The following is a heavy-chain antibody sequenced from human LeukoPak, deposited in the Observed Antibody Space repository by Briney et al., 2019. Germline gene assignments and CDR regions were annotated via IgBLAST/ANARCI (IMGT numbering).Heavy chain of an antibody. CDR1: GFTFSSFS. D-gene: IGHD1-26*01. J-gene: IGHJ6*03. CDR2: IRSTSTTI. Sequence: GGSLRLSCAASGFTFSSFSMNWVRQAPGKGLEWVSYIRSTSTTIDYADSVKGRFTISRDNAKNSLYLQMNSLRAEDTAVYYCARDRGIVGTTGYYYMDVWGKGTTVTVSS. CDR3: ARDRGIVGTTGYYYMDV. V-gene: IGHV3-48*04.